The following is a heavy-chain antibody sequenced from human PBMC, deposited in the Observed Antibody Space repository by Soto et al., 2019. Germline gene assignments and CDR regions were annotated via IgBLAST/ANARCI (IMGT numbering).Heavy chain of an antibody. CDR1: GFTFSSYW. Sequence: GGSLRLSCAASGFTFSSYWMSWVRQAPGKGLEWVANIKQDGSEKYYVDSVKGRFTISRDNAKNSLYLQMNSLRAEDTAVYYCARESPIDDEYSSSYPLDYWGQGTLVTVSS. CDR3: ARESPIDDEYSSSYPLDY. D-gene: IGHD6-6*01. J-gene: IGHJ4*02. V-gene: IGHV3-7*01. CDR2: IKQDGSEK.